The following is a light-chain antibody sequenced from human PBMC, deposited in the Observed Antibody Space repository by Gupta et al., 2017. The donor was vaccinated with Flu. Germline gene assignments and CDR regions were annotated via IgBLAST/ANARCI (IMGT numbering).Light chain of an antibody. V-gene: IGLV2-23*02. CDR3: GAVAGADSLYV. CDR2: DVY. J-gene: IGLJ1*01. Sequence: ITITCSGTNSDVGSDNSVSWYQHDPGKGPKLIIYDVYKRPSGISDRFSGSKSGNAAVLTITGLQAEDEADYYCGAVAGADSLYVFGTGTKVIVL. CDR1: NSDVGSDNS.